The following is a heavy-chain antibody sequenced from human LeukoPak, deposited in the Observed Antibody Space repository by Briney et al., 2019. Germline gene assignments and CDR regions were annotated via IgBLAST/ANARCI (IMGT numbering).Heavy chain of an antibody. CDR2: IYTTGIT. CDR3: AKRFGSGNSHFGS. D-gene: IGHD3-10*01. V-gene: IGHV3-53*01. CDR1: GFSVSAHY. J-gene: IGHJ4*02. Sequence: GGSLRLSCTASGFSVSAHYMSWVRLAPGKGLEWVSTIYTTGITDYADSVRGRFTISRDNSENTLYLHMDSLRVDDTAVYYCAKRFGSGNSHFGSWGQGTLVTVSS.